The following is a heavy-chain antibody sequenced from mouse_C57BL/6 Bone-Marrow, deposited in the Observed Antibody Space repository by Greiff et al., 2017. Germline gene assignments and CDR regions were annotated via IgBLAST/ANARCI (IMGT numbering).Heavy chain of an antibody. CDR2: IYPGDGDT. D-gene: IGHD1-1*01. Sequence: QVQLKESGAELVKPGASVKISCKASGYAFSSYWMNWVKQRPGKGLEWIGQIYPGDGDTNYNGKFKGKATLTADKSSSTAYMQLSSLTSEDSAVYFCAANLLLRSGRAMDYWGQGTSVTVSS. CDR3: AANLLLRSGRAMDY. CDR1: GYAFSSYW. J-gene: IGHJ4*01. V-gene: IGHV1-80*01.